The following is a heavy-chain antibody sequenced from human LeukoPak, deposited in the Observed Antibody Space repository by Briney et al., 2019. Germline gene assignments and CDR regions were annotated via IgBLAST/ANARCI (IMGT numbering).Heavy chain of an antibody. CDR1: GDSISSSSYY. Sequence: SETLSLTCTVSGDSISSSSYYWGWIRQPPGKGLEWIGTIYYSGSTYYNPSLKSRVTISQDTSKNQFSLKLSSVTAADTAVYYCARVGPIPIGYCSGGSCYGDFQHWGQGTLVTVSS. V-gene: IGHV4-39*07. J-gene: IGHJ1*01. D-gene: IGHD2-15*01. CDR2: IYYSGST. CDR3: ARVGPIPIGYCSGGSCYGDFQH.